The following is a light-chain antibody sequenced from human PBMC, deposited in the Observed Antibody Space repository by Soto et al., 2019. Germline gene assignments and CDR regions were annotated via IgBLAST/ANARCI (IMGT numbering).Light chain of an antibody. Sequence: IQMTQSPSSLSASVGDRVTITCRASQRIGTYLNWYQQRPGRAPKLLISPTSTLQRGVPSRFSGSGSGTDFTLTITGLDPEDFATYYCQQRYSTPYTFGQGTKLEIK. J-gene: IGKJ2*01. CDR3: QQRYSTPYT. CDR2: PTS. V-gene: IGKV1-39*01. CDR1: QRIGTY.